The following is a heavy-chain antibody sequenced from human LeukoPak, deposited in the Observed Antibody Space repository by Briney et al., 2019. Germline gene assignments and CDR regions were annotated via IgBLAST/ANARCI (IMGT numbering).Heavy chain of an antibody. CDR3: AKVAKYYYGPETYYFFEQ. J-gene: IGHJ4*02. CDR1: GFTFSSYS. V-gene: IGHV3-21*01. CDR2: ISSSSSYI. Sequence: GGSLRLSCAASGFTFSSYSMNWVRQAPGKGLEWVSSISSSSSYIYYADSVKGRFTISRDNAKNSLYLQMNSLRAEDTAVYYCAKVAKYYYGPETYYFFEQWGQGTPVTASS. D-gene: IGHD3-10*01.